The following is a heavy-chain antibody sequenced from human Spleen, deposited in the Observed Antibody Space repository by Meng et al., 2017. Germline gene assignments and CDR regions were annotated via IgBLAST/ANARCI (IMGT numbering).Heavy chain of an antibody. D-gene: IGHD2/OR15-2a*01. J-gene: IGHJ4*02. CDR2: IYYSGST. CDR1: GGSISSSSYY. CDR3: ARFYFSV. V-gene: IGHV4-39*07. Sequence: GSLRLSCTVSGGSISSSSYYWGWIRQPPGKGLEWIGSIYYSGSTYYNPSLKSRVTISVDTSKNQFSLKLSSVTAADTAVYYCARFYFSVWGQGTLVTVSS.